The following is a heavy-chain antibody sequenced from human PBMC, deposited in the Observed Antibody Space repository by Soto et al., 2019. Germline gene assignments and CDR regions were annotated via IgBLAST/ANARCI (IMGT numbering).Heavy chain of an antibody. CDR1: GADINSGGFT. D-gene: IGHD5-12*01. CDR2: ISHSGSN. CDR3: ATIGLSDYLAX. V-gene: IGHV4-31*03. J-gene: IGHJ6*02. Sequence: SETLSLTCSVSGADINSGGFTWTWIRQHAGKGLELLGYISHSGSNDYNPSLKSRLSISGDTSKNHFSLTLTSVTAADAAGYYCATIGLSDYLAXWGQGTTVTVSX.